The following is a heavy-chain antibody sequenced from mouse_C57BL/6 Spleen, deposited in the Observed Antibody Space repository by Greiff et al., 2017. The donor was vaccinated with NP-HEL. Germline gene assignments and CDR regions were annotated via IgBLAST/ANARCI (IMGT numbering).Heavy chain of an antibody. CDR1: GYTFTDYY. J-gene: IGHJ3*01. Sequence: EVQLQQSGPELVKPGASVKISCKASGYTFTDYYMNWVKQSHGKSLEWIGDINPNNGGTSYNQKFKGKATLTVDKSSSTAYMELRSLTSEDSAVYYCARGSWEGFAYWGQGTLVTVSA. CDR3: ARGSWEGFAY. V-gene: IGHV1-26*01. D-gene: IGHD4-1*01. CDR2: INPNNGGT.